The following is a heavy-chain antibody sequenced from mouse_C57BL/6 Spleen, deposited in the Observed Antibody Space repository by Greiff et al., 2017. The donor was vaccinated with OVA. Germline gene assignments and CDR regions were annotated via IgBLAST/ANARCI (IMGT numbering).Heavy chain of an antibody. CDR2: ISDGGSYT. J-gene: IGHJ1*03. D-gene: IGHD2-14*01. CDR1: GFTFSSYA. Sequence: EVQLVESGGGLVKPGGSLKLSCAASGFTFSSYAMSWVRQTPEKRLEWVATISDGGSYTYYPDNVKGRFTISRDNAKNNLYLQMSHLKSEDTAMYYCARDQATIGWYFDVWGTGTTVTVSS. V-gene: IGHV5-4*01. CDR3: ARDQATIGWYFDV.